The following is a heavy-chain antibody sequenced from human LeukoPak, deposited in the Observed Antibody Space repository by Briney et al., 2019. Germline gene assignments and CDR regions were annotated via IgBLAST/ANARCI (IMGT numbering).Heavy chain of an antibody. Sequence: GGSLRLSCAASGFTFSSYSMNWVRQAPGKGLEWVSSISSSSSYIYYADSVKGRFTISRDNAKNSLYLQMNSLRAEDTAVSYCARAANSNAFDIWGQGTMVTVSS. CDR2: ISSSSSYI. V-gene: IGHV3-21*01. D-gene: IGHD2/OR15-2a*01. CDR1: GFTFSSYS. CDR3: ARAANSNAFDI. J-gene: IGHJ3*02.